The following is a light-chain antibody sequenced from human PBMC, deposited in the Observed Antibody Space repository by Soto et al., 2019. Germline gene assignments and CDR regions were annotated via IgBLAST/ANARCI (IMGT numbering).Light chain of an antibody. CDR1: QGISSY. Sequence: DIQLTQSPSFLSASVGDRVTITCRASQGISSYLAGFQQKPGRAPNLLIYGASTLQSGVPSRFSGSGSGTDFTLTISNLQPEDFATYYCPQLNAYPLTFGQGTRLEIK. V-gene: IGKV1-9*01. J-gene: IGKJ5*01. CDR2: GAS. CDR3: PQLNAYPLT.